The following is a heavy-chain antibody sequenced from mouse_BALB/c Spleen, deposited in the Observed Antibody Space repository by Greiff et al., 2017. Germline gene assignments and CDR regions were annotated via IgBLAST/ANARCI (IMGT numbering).Heavy chain of an antibody. CDR2: IDPETGGT. V-gene: IGHV1-15*01. Sequence: QVQLQQSGAELVRPGASVTLSCKASGYTFTDYEMHWVKQTPVHGLEWIGAIDPETGGTAYNQKFKGKATLTADKSSSTAYMELRSLTSEDSAVYYCAREGATAYFDYWGQGTTLTVSS. CDR1: GYTFTDYE. CDR3: AREGATAYFDY. D-gene: IGHD1-2*01. J-gene: IGHJ2*01.